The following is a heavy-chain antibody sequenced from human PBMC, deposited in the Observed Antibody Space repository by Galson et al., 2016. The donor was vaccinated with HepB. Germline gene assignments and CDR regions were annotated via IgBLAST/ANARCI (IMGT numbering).Heavy chain of an antibody. J-gene: IGHJ5*02. D-gene: IGHD3-10*01. V-gene: IGHV5-51*01. CDR1: GYSFTSYR. CDR2: IFPGDSDT. Sequence: QSGAEVKKPGESLKISCEGSGYSFTSYRIGWVRQMPGKGLEWMGIIFPGDSDTRYSPSFQGQVTISADKSIGTAYLQWSSLRASDTAMYFCARLNDYYGSGSYTWGALTPRNWLDLWGQGTLVTVSA. CDR3: ARLNDYYGSGSYTWGALTPRNWLDL.